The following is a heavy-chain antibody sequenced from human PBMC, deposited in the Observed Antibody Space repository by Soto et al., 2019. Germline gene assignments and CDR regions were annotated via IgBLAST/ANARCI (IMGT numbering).Heavy chain of an antibody. D-gene: IGHD3-10*01. CDR1: GFTFSDYY. CDR2: ISSSGSTI. Sequence: GGSMRLSCAASGFTFSDYYMSWIRQAPGKGLEWVSYISSSGSTIYYADSVKGRFTISRDNAKNSLYLQMNSLRAEDTAVYYCARWSMVRGVIIPYYYYGMDVWGQGTTVTVSS. V-gene: IGHV3-11*01. CDR3: ARWSMVRGVIIPYYYYGMDV. J-gene: IGHJ6*02.